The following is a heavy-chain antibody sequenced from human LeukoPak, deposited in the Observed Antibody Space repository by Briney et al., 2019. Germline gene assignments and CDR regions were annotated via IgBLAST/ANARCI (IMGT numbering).Heavy chain of an antibody. CDR1: GGSISSGGYS. Sequence: PSETLSLTCAVSGGSISSGGYSWSWIRQPPGKGLEWIGYIYHSGSTYYNPSLKSRVTISVDRSKNQFSLKLGSVTAADTAVYYCARSYYYDSSGSNYFDYWGQGTLVTVSS. CDR3: ARSYYYDSSGSNYFDY. V-gene: IGHV4-30-2*01. J-gene: IGHJ4*02. CDR2: IYHSGST. D-gene: IGHD3-22*01.